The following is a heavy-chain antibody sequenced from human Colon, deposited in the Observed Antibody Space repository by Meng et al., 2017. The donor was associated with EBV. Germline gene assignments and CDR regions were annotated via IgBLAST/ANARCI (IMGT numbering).Heavy chain of an antibody. CDR1: GAPISSNNG. Sequence: PGRVGPPWTFAPSCAVSGAPISSNNGWCWVRHPPGKGLEWIGKIYHGGNTNYNPSLKSRVTISVERSNDQFSLSLSSVTAADTAVYYCARGNAYNAPSFDYWGQGTLVTVSS. CDR2: IYHGGNT. D-gene: IGHD5-24*01. CDR3: ARGNAYNAPSFDY. V-gene: IGHV4-4*03. J-gene: IGHJ4*02.